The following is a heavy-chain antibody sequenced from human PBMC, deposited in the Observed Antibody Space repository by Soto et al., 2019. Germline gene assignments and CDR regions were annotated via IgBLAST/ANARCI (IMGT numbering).Heavy chain of an antibody. CDR3: ARGRTAMVPGY. J-gene: IGHJ4*02. CDR1: GGSFSGYY. Sequence: SETLSLTCAVYGGSFSGYYWSWIRQPPGKGLEWIGEINHSGSTNYNPSLKSRVTISVDTSKNQFSLKLSSVTAADTAVYYCARGRTAMVPGYWGQGTLVTVSS. D-gene: IGHD5-18*01. V-gene: IGHV4-34*01. CDR2: INHSGST.